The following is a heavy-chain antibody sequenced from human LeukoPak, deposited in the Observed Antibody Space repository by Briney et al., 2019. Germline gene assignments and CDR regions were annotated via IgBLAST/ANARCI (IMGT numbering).Heavy chain of an antibody. Sequence: ASVKVSCKASGYTFTCYYMHRVRQAPGQGLEWMGRINPNSGGTNYAQKFQGRVTMTRDTSISTAYMELSRLRSDDTAVYYCARVPKNSSGWYHWGQGTLVTVSS. CDR3: ARVPKNSSGWYH. CDR2: INPNSGGT. J-gene: IGHJ5*02. D-gene: IGHD6-19*01. V-gene: IGHV1-2*06. CDR1: GYTFTCYY.